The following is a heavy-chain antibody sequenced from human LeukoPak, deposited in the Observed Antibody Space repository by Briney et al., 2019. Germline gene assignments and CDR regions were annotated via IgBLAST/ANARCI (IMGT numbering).Heavy chain of an antibody. V-gene: IGHV4-39*01. CDR2: IYYSGST. CDR1: AGSISSSSYY. J-gene: IGHJ6*02. D-gene: IGHD2-15*01. Sequence: SETLSLTCTVSAGSISSSSYYWGWIRQPPGKGLEWIGNIYYSGSTYYNPSLKSRATISVDTSRNEFSLNLSSVTAADTAVYYCAKTPGYCSGGSCYSFYQYGMDVWGQGTTVIVSS. CDR3: AKTPGYCSGGSCYSFYQYGMDV.